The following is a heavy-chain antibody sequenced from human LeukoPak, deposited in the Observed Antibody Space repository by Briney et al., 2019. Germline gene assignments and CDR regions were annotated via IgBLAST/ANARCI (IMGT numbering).Heavy chain of an antibody. J-gene: IGHJ3*02. V-gene: IGHV4-59*01. D-gene: IGHD4-23*01. CDR3: ARLDVVTRAFDI. Sequence: SETLSLTCTVSGGSISSYYWSWIRQPPGKGLEWIGYIYYSGSTNYNPSLKSRVTISVDTSKNQFSLKLSSVTAADTAVYYCARLDVVTRAFDIWGQGTMVTVSS. CDR2: IYYSGST. CDR1: GGSISSYY.